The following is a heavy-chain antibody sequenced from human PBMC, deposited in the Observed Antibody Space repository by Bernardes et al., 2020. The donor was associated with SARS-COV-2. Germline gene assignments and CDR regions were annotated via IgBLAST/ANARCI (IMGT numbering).Heavy chain of an antibody. Sequence: VGALILSCAASGFTFRSSAMSWVRQAPGKGLEWVSAISGSGGSTYYADSVKGRFTISRDNSKNTLYLQMNSLRAEDTAVYYCAKIATYSYTQLFDYWGQGTLVTVSS. CDR3: AKIATYSYTQLFDY. CDR2: ISGSGGST. D-gene: IGHD5-18*01. V-gene: IGHV3-23*01. J-gene: IGHJ4*02. CDR1: GFTFRSSA.